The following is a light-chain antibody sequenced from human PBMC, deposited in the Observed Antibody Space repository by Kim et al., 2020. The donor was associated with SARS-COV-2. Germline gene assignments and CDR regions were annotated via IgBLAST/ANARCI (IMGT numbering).Light chain of an antibody. CDR1: ALPKQN. CDR3: QSADSSGTYV. CDR2: KDS. J-gene: IGLJ1*01. V-gene: IGLV3-25*03. Sequence: SYELRLPPSVSVSPGQTARITCSGDALPKQNAYWYQQKPGQAPVVVIYKDSERPSGIPERFSGSSSGTTVTLTISGVQAEDEADYYCQSADSSGTYVFGTGTKVTVL.